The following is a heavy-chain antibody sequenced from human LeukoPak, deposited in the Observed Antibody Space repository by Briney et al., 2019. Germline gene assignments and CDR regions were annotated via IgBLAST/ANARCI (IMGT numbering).Heavy chain of an antibody. CDR1: GGSISSGGYY. V-gene: IGHV4-61*08. CDR3: ARVGSSGWYYFDY. J-gene: IGHJ4*02. CDR2: IYYSGST. Sequence: PSETLSLTCTVSGGSISSGGYYWSWIRQPPGKGLEWIGYIYYSGSTNYNPSLKSRVTISVDTSKNQFSLKLSSVTAADTAVYYCARVGSSGWYYFDYWGQGTLVTVSS. D-gene: IGHD6-19*01.